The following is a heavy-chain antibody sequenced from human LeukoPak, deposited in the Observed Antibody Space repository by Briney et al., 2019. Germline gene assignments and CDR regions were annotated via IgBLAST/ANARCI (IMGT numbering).Heavy chain of an antibody. CDR3: AKDRGYSSSSASVFDY. J-gene: IGHJ4*02. D-gene: IGHD6-13*01. V-gene: IGHV3-23*01. CDR2: ISGSGGSI. Sequence: GGSLRLSCAASGFTFSSYAMYWVRQAPEKGLEWVSGISGSGGSIYYADSVKGRFTISRDNSKNTLYLQMNSLRAEDTAVYYCAKDRGYSSSSASVFDYWGQGTLVTVSS. CDR1: GFTFSSYA.